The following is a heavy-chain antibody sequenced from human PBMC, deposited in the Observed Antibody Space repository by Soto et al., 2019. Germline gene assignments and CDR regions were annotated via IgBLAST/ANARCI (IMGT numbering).Heavy chain of an antibody. CDR2: ISAYNGNT. Sequence: ASVKVSCKASGYTFTSYGISWVRQAPGQGLEWMGWISAYNGNTNYAQKLQDRVTMTTDTSTSTAYMELRSLRSDDTAVYYCAREIVVVPAATYARFDPWGQGTLVTVSS. D-gene: IGHD2-2*01. CDR1: GYTFTSYG. CDR3: AREIVVVPAATYARFDP. V-gene: IGHV1-18*01. J-gene: IGHJ5*02.